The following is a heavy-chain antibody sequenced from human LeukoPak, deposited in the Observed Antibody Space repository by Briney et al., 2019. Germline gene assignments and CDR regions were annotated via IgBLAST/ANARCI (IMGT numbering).Heavy chain of an antibody. V-gene: IGHV3-53*01. D-gene: IGHD6-13*01. Sequence: PGGSLRLSCAASGVTVSSNYMSWVRQAPGKGLEWVSVIYSGGSTYYADSVKGRFTISRDNSKNTLYLQMNSLRAEDTAVYYCARDHHSSSWSNYWGQGTLVTVSS. CDR3: ARDHHSSSWSNY. J-gene: IGHJ4*02. CDR1: GVTVSSNY. CDR2: IYSGGST.